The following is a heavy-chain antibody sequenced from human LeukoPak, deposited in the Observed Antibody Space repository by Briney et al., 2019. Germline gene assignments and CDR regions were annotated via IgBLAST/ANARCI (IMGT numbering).Heavy chain of an antibody. D-gene: IGHD7-27*01. CDR3: GRPEGWPTSGVYYYGMDV. V-gene: IGHV4-39*02. Sequence: SWETLSLTCTVSGGSISSSSYYRGWIRHPPGKGPEWIGRSYYSGGTNYKPSLQNRVTIALATSKTHSSLKLSSVTAADPAVYCRGRPEGWPTSGVYYYGMDVWGQGTTVTASS. CDR1: GGSISSSSYY. J-gene: IGHJ6*02. CDR2: SYYSGGT.